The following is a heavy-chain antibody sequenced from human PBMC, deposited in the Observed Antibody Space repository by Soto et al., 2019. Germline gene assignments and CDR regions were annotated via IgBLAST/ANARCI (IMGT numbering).Heavy chain of an antibody. CDR2: INPSGGST. CDR3: ARAAMIFGVVIPSHYYYYGMDV. D-gene: IGHD3-3*01. Sequence: ASVKVSCKASGYTFTSYYMHWVRQAPGQGLEWMGIINPSGGSTSYAQKFQGRVTMTRDTSTSTVYMELSSLRSEDTAVYYCARAAMIFGVVIPSHYYYYGMDVWGQGTTVTVSS. CDR1: GYTFTSYY. V-gene: IGHV1-46*01. J-gene: IGHJ6*02.